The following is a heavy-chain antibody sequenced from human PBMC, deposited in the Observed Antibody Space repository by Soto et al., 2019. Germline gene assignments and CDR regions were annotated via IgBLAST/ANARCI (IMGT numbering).Heavy chain of an antibody. J-gene: IGHJ6*02. D-gene: IGHD3-10*01. CDR2: IFPGDSDT. CDR1: GYSFSNYW. Sequence: GESLKISCKGSGYSFSNYWIGWVRQMPGKGLEWMGIIFPGDSDTRYSPSFQGQVTISAAKSISTAYLQWSSLKASDTAMYYCARILVRGVITYSRDYHGMDVWGQGTTVTVSS. CDR3: ARILVRGVITYSRDYHGMDV. V-gene: IGHV5-51*01.